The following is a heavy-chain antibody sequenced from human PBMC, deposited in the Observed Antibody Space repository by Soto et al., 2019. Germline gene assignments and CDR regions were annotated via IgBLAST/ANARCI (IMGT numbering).Heavy chain of an antibody. Sequence: EVQLLESGGGLVQPGGSLRLSCSVSGFTFSNYAMTWVRQAPGKWLELVSSISGLGGVTHYADSMKGRFTISRDNSKNTLHLEMNRLRADDTAVYYCANGSPYDILTAYNAFAYWGQGTLVTVSS. CDR2: ISGLGGVT. CDR3: ANGSPYDILTAYNAFAY. V-gene: IGHV3-23*01. D-gene: IGHD3-9*01. J-gene: IGHJ4*02. CDR1: GFTFSNYA.